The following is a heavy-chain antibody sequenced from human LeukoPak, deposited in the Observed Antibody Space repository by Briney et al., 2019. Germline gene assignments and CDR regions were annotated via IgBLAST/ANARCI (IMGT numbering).Heavy chain of an antibody. CDR1: GGSISSYY. V-gene: IGHV4-4*07. CDR3: AIDEGSGRFDWFDP. J-gene: IGHJ5*02. Sequence: SETLSLTCTVSGGSISSYYWSWIRQPAGKGLEWIGRIYTSGSTNYNPSLKSRVTMSVDTSKNQFSLKLSSVTAANTAVYYCAIDEGSGRFDWFDPWGQGTLVTVSS. CDR2: IYTSGST. D-gene: IGHD3-10*01.